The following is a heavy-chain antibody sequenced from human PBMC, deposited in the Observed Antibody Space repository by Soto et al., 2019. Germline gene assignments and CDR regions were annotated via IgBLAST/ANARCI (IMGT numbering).Heavy chain of an antibody. Sequence: SETLSLTCTVSGGSISSGGYYWSWIRQHPGKGLEWIGYIYYSGSTYYNPSLKSRVTISVDTPKNQFSLKLSSVTAADTAVYYCARYAPDTAMVFGYWGQGTLVTVSS. D-gene: IGHD5-18*01. CDR2: IYYSGST. V-gene: IGHV4-31*03. J-gene: IGHJ4*02. CDR3: ARYAPDTAMVFGY. CDR1: GGSISSGGYY.